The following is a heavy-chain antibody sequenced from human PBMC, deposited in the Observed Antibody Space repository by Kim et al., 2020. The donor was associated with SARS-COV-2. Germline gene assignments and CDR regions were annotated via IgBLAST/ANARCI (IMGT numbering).Heavy chain of an antibody. CDR1: GFTFSRYW. D-gene: IGHD1-26*01. CDR3: ARDLGSYGGSSHGAFDI. CDR2: INSDGSST. J-gene: IGHJ3*02. Sequence: GGSLRLSCAASGFTFSRYWMHWVRQAPGKGPVWVSRINSDGSSTSYADSVKGRFTISRDNAKNTVYLQMNSLRAEDTAVYYCARDLGSYGGSSHGAFDIWGQGTMVTVSS. V-gene: IGHV3-74*01.